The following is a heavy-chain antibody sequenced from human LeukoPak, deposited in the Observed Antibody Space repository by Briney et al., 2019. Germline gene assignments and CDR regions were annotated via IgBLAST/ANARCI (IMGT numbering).Heavy chain of an antibody. CDR2: IIPIFGTA. CDR3: ARDPRTMVRGVPATLRY. J-gene: IGHJ4*02. CDR1: GGTFSSYA. D-gene: IGHD3-10*01. V-gene: IGHV1-69*13. Sequence: SVKVSCKASGGTFSSYAISWVRQAPGQGLEWMGGIIPIFGTANYAQKFQGRVTITADESTSTAYMELSSLRSEDTAVYYCARDPRTMVRGVPATLRYWGQGTLVTVSS.